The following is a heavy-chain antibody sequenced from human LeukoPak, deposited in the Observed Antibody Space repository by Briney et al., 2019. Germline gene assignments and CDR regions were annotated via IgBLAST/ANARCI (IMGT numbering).Heavy chain of an antibody. D-gene: IGHD1-26*01. Sequence: SETLSLTCTVSGGSISSYYWSWVRQPPGKGLEWIGYIYYSGSTNYNPSLKSRVTISVDTSKNQFSLKLGSVTAADTAVYYCAREEALGSGSFDYWGQGTLVTVSS. CDR3: AREEALGSGSFDY. CDR2: IYYSGST. CDR1: GGSISSYY. J-gene: IGHJ4*02. V-gene: IGHV4-59*01.